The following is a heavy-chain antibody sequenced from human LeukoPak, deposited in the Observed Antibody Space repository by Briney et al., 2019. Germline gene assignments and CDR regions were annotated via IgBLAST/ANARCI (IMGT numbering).Heavy chain of an antibody. CDR3: ARSGGSSAYYSF. Sequence: SETLSLTCTVSGASMFSHYWSWIRQTPGKVLEWIGKIYLVDDTTKYNPSLGGRVNISVDTSRNRFSLHLSHVTAADTAVYYCARSGGSSAYYSFWGQGTLVTVSS. J-gene: IGHJ4*02. CDR1: GASMFSHY. D-gene: IGHD3-22*01. V-gene: IGHV4-59*11. CDR2: IYLVDDTT.